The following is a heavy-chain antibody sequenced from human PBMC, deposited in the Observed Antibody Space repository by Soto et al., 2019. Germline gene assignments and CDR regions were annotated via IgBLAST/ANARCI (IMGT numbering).Heavy chain of an antibody. D-gene: IGHD3-10*01. V-gene: IGHV3-21*01. CDR2: ISSSSSYI. J-gene: IGHJ4*02. CDR3: ARDRGTMVRGVMDY. CDR1: GFTFSSYS. Sequence: EVQLVESGGGLVKPGGSQRLSCAASGFTFSSYSMNWVRQAPGKGLEWVSSISSSSSYIYYADSVKGRFTISRDNAKNSLYLQMNSLRAEDTAVYYCARDRGTMVRGVMDYWGQGTLVTVSS.